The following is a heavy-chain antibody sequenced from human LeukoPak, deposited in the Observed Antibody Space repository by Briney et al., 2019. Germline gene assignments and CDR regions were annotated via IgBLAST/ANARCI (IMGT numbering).Heavy chain of an antibody. J-gene: IGHJ6*02. CDR3: AREYCSSTSCYGRTHYYYYYGMDV. V-gene: IGHV1-2*02. D-gene: IGHD2-2*01. Sequence: ASVKVSCKASGYIFTGYYMHWVRQAPGQGLEWMGWINPNSGGTNSAQKFQGRVTMPRDTSISTAYMELSSLRSEDTAVYYCAREYCSSTSCYGRTHYYYYYGMDVWGQGTTVTVSS. CDR1: GYIFTGYY. CDR2: INPNSGGT.